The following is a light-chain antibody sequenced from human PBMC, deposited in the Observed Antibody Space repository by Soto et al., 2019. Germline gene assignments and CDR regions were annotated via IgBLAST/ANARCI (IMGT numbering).Light chain of an antibody. CDR2: EVS. CDR3: CSYTSSSTVGV. Sequence: QSALTQPASVSGSPGQWITVSCTGTSSDIGAYDYVSWYQQHPGKAPKVIISEVSKRPSGVSHRFSGSKSGNTASLSISGRQAEDDADYYCCSYTSSSTVGVFGTGTKLTVL. J-gene: IGLJ1*01. V-gene: IGLV2-14*01. CDR1: SSDIGAYDY.